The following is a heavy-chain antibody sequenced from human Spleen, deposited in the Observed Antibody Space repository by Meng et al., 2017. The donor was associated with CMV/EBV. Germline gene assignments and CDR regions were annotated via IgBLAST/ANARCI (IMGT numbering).Heavy chain of an antibody. CDR2: IYYSGST. CDR3: ARGAYTVTSFAEGRCDP. J-gene: IGHJ5*02. D-gene: IGHD4-11*01. V-gene: IGHV4-59*01. CDR1: GGSISTYY. Sequence: GSLRLSCTVSGGSISTYYWSWIRQPPGKGLEWIGYIYYSGSTNYNPSLKSRVTISVDTSKSQFSLKLTSVTAADTATYYCARGAYTVTSFAEGRCDPWGQGILVTVSS.